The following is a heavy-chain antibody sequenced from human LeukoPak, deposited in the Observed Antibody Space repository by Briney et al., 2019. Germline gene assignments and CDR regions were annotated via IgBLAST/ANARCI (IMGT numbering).Heavy chain of an antibody. D-gene: IGHD1-26*01. CDR2: ISSSGSTI. J-gene: IGHJ6*03. CDR1: GFTFRNYW. V-gene: IGHV3-48*03. Sequence: GGSLRLSCAASGFTFRNYWMSWVRQAPGKGLEWVSYISSSGSTIYYADSVKGRFTISRDNAKNSLYLQMNSLRAEDTAVYYCAREIAGGSYDDYYYYMDVWGKGTTVTISS. CDR3: AREIAGGSYDDYYYYMDV.